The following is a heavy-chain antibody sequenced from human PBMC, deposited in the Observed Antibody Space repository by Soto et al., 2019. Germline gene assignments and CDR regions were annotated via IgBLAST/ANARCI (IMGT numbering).Heavy chain of an antibody. D-gene: IGHD2-15*01. J-gene: IGHJ5*02. CDR3: ARDACSGGSCQYNWFDP. CDR2: INDGNGNT. Sequence: QVQLVQSGAEVKKPGASVKVSCKASGYTFTRYAMHWVRQAPGQRPEWMGWINDGNGNTKYSQKFQGRVTITRDTSASTTYMELSSLRSEDTAVYYCARDACSGGSCQYNWFDPWGQGTLVTVSS. V-gene: IGHV1-3*01. CDR1: GYTFTRYA.